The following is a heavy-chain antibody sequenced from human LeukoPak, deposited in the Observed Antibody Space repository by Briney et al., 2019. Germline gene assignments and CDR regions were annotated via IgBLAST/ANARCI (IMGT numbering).Heavy chain of an antibody. Sequence: GGSLRLSCVASGFTSSSYAMSWVRQAPGKGLEWVSAISGSGGSTYYADSVKGRFTISRDNSKNTLYLQMNSLRAEDTAVYRCAEDVAYYYDSSGYALPYYFDYWGQGTLVTVSS. V-gene: IGHV3-23*01. J-gene: IGHJ4*02. CDR3: AEDVAYYYDSSGYALPYYFDY. D-gene: IGHD3-22*01. CDR1: GFTSSSYA. CDR2: ISGSGGST.